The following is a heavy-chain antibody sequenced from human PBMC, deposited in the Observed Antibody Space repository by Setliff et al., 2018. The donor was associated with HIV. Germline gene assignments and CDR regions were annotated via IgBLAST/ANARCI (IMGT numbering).Heavy chain of an antibody. CDR1: GHTFSDYG. CDR2: INAYNGDT. CDR3: GRDRGWDRRYFEY. Sequence: ASVKVSCKASGHTFSDYGISWMRQAPGQGFEWLGWINAYNGDTNYAPKFQGRVTMTRDKSTSTAYMELRSLRSDDTAVYYCGRDRGWDRRYFEYWGQGTLVTDSS. V-gene: IGHV1-18*01. J-gene: IGHJ4*02. D-gene: IGHD1-26*01.